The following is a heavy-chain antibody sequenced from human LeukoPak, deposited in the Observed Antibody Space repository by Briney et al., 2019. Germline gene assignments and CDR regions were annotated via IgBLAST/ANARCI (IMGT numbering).Heavy chain of an antibody. Sequence: GGSLRLSCAASGFTFDDYAMHWVRQAPGKGLEWVSGISWNSGSIGYADSVKGRFTISRDNAKNSLYLQMNSLRAEDTALYYCAKAGSYSVRTYFDYWGQGTLVTVSP. J-gene: IGHJ4*02. CDR1: GFTFDDYA. CDR2: ISWNSGSI. D-gene: IGHD1-26*01. CDR3: AKAGSYSVRTYFDY. V-gene: IGHV3-9*01.